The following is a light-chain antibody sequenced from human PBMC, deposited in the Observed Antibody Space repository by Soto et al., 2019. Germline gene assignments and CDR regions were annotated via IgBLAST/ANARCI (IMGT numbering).Light chain of an antibody. Sequence: QSVWTQPPSVSAAPGQKVTISCSGSSSNIGNNYVSWYQQLPGTAPKLLIYDNNRRPSGIPDRFSGSKSGTSATLGITGLQTGDEADYYCGTWDSSLSVGVVFGGGTKVTVL. V-gene: IGLV1-51*01. CDR2: DNN. J-gene: IGLJ2*01. CDR3: GTWDSSLSVGVV. CDR1: SSNIGNNY.